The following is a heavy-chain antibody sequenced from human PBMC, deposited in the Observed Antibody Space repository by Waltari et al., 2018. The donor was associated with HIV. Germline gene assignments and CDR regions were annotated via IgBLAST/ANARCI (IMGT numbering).Heavy chain of an antibody. V-gene: IGHV4-59*01. CDR2: ILYSGFT. CDR1: GGSFNNYY. D-gene: IGHD6-6*01. Sequence: QVQLQESGPGLVKPSETLSLTCSVSGGSFNNYYWSWIRQSPGKGLEWIGYILYSGFTNYNPSLKRRVTMSVDTSKNQFSLKLSSVTVADTAVYYCARRGIAARELDNWGQGTLVTVSS. CDR3: ARRGIAARELDN. J-gene: IGHJ4*02.